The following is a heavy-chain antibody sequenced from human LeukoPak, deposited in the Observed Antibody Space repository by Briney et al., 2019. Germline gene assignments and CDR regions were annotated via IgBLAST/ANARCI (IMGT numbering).Heavy chain of an antibody. J-gene: IGHJ4*02. CDR1: GYSFTNYW. V-gene: IGHV5-51*01. CDR2: IYPGDSDT. Sequence: GESLKISCKGSGYSFTNYWIGWVRQMPGKGLEWMGIIYPGDSDTRYSPSFQGQVTISADKSINTAYLQWSSLKASDTAMYYCARPVYSVSSGYFDYWGQGTLVTVSS. CDR3: ARPVYSVSSGYFDY. D-gene: IGHD3-22*01.